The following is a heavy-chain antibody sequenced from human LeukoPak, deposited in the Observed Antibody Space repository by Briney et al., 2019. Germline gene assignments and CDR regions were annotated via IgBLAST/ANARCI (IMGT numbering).Heavy chain of an antibody. V-gene: IGHV3-21*01. Sequence: GGSLRLSCAASGFTFSNYSMNWVCQAPGKGLEWVSSITSSSSFIYYADSVKGRFTISRDNAKNSLYLQMNSLRAEDTAVYYCARDLLRYCTNGVCNYYYYMDVWGKGTTVSVSS. J-gene: IGHJ6*03. CDR2: ITSSSSFI. CDR1: GFTFSNYS. CDR3: ARDLLRYCTNGVCNYYYYMDV. D-gene: IGHD2-8*01.